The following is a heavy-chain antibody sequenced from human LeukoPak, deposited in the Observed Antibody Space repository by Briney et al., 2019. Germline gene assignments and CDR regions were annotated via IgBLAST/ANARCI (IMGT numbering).Heavy chain of an antibody. V-gene: IGHV3-30-3*01. CDR1: GFTFSSYA. Sequence: GGSLRLSCAASGFTFSSYAMHWVRQAPGKGLEWVAVISYDGSNKYYADSVKGRFTISRDNSKNTIYLQMDSLRAEDTAIYYCARDYWWNYDYWGQGTLVTVSS. J-gene: IGHJ4*02. CDR3: ARDYWWNYDY. D-gene: IGHD1-7*01. CDR2: ISYDGSNK.